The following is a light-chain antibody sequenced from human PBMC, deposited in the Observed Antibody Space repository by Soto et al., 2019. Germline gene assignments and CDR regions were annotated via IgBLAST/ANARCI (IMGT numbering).Light chain of an antibody. CDR3: SSYTSSSNLV. CDR1: SSDVGGYDF. CDR2: VVT. Sequence: QSVLTQPASVSGSPGQSITISCTGSSSDVGGYDFVSWYQQHPGQAPKLMIFVVTNRPSGLSDRFSGSKSGNTAFLTISGLQAEDEATYYCSSYTSSSNLVFGGGTKLTVL. V-gene: IGLV2-14*01. J-gene: IGLJ2*01.